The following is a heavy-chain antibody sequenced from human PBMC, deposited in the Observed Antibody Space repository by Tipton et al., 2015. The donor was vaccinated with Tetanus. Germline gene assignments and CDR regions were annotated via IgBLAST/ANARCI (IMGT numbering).Heavy chain of an antibody. CDR3: ARRGSGDFYRTFDM. CDR1: GFTLSRYT. Sequence: SLRLSCAASGFTLSRYTLNWVRQALGKGLEWVSSISSSSRYIYYADSVKGRFTISRDNAKNSLYLQMNNLRAEDTAVYYCARRGSGDFYRTFDMWGQGTMVTVSS. D-gene: IGHD2-15*01. V-gene: IGHV3-21*04. J-gene: IGHJ3*02. CDR2: ISSSSRYI.